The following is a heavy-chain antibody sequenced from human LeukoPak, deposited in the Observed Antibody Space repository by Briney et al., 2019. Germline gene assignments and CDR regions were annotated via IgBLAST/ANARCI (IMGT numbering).Heavy chain of an antibody. Sequence: GASVKVSCKASGYTFTSYGISWVRQAPGQGLEWMGWISLYDGNTNYAQKLQGRVTMTTDTSTSSAYMELRSLRSDGTAVYYCARIAASLNVLDYWGQGTLVTVSS. CDR1: GYTFTSYG. J-gene: IGHJ4*02. CDR3: ARIAASLNVLDY. CDR2: ISLYDGNT. V-gene: IGHV1-18*01. D-gene: IGHD6-25*01.